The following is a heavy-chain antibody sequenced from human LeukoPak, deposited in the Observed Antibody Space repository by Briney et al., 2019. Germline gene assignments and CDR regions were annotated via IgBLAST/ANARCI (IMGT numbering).Heavy chain of an antibody. CDR2: IYYSGST. CDR1: GYFISSGYY. Sequence: SETLSLTCTVSGYFISSGYYWGWIRQPPGKGLEWIGSIYYSGSTYYNPSLKSRVTISVDTSKNQFSLKLSSVTAADTAVYYCARRGYYDILTGYFPSIVGATEHAFDIWGQGTMVTVSS. V-gene: IGHV4-38-2*02. CDR3: ARRGYYDILTGYFPSIVGATEHAFDI. D-gene: IGHD3-9*01. J-gene: IGHJ3*02.